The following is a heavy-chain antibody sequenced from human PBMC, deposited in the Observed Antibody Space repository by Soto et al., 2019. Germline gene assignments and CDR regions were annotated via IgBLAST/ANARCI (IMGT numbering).Heavy chain of an antibody. J-gene: IGHJ5*02. CDR2: MNPNSGNT. CDR3: AREKGGWFDP. D-gene: IGHD3-16*01. Sequence: QVHLVQSGAEVKKPGASVKVSCKASGYTFTSYDINWVRQATGQGLEWMGWMNPNSGNTVYAQKFQGRVTMXXNTSISTAYMGLSSLRVEDTAVYYCAREKGGWFDPWGQGTLVTVSS. V-gene: IGHV1-8*01. CDR1: GYTFTSYD.